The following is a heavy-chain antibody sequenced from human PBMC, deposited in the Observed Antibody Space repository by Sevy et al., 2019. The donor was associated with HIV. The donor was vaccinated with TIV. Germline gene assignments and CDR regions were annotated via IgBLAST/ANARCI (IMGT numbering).Heavy chain of an antibody. CDR3: ARVRAYYYDSSGLGHDAFDI. J-gene: IGHJ3*02. CDR1: GYTFTSYA. V-gene: IGHV1-3*01. Sequence: ASVKVSCKASGYTFTSYAMHWVRQAPGQRLEWMGWINAGNGNTKYSQKFQGRVTITRDTSAGTAYMELSSLRSEDTAVYYCARVRAYYYDSSGLGHDAFDIWGQGTMVTVSS. D-gene: IGHD3-22*01. CDR2: INAGNGNT.